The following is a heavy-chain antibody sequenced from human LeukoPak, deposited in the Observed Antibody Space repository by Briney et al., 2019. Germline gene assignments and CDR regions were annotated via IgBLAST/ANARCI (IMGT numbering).Heavy chain of an antibody. Sequence: PSETLSLTCTVSGYSISSGYYWGWIRQPPGKGLDWIGSIYHSGSTYYNPPLKSRVTISVDTSKNQFSLKLSSVTAADTAVYYCARDLMGGSGSYLGDFDYWGQGTLVTVSS. CDR2: IYHSGST. CDR1: GYSISSGYY. V-gene: IGHV4-38-2*02. CDR3: ARDLMGGSGSYLGDFDY. D-gene: IGHD3-10*01. J-gene: IGHJ4*02.